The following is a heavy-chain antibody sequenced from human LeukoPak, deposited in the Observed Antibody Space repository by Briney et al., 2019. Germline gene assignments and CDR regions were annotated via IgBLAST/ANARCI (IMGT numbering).Heavy chain of an antibody. V-gene: IGHV3-21*01. Sequence: PGGSPRLSCAASGFTFSSYSMNWVRQAPGKGLEWVSSISSSSSYIYYADSVKGRFTISRDNAKNSLYLQMNSLRAEDTAVYYCARGPGGYFDYWGQGTLVTVSS. J-gene: IGHJ4*02. D-gene: IGHD1-14*01. CDR2: ISSSSSYI. CDR3: ARGPGGYFDY. CDR1: GFTFSSYS.